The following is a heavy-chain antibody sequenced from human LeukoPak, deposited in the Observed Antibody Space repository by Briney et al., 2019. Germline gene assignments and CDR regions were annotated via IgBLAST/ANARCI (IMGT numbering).Heavy chain of an antibody. Sequence: TGGSLRLSCAASGLTFSNFAMSWVRQAPGKGLEWVSDINSSGYSTYYADSVRGRFIISRDNSKNTLYLQMNSLRAEDTAVYYCARDLMRADAFDIWGQGTVVTVSS. V-gene: IGHV3-23*01. J-gene: IGHJ3*02. CDR3: ARDLMRADAFDI. CDR2: INSSGYST. CDR1: GLTFSNFA.